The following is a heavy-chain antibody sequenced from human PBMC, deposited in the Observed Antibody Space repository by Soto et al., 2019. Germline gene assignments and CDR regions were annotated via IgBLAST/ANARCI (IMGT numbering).Heavy chain of an antibody. V-gene: IGHV3-23*01. CDR3: VKDDGGYPSTSPH. J-gene: IGHJ4*02. CDR1: GITISNYP. D-gene: IGHD3-16*02. CDR2: IRWSGDRT. Sequence: EVQLLESGGGLVQPGGSLRLSCAASGITISNYPMSWVRQAPGKGXDWVSGIRWSGDRTYYADSAKGRFTISKDISRNSLSLQLDSLGVEDTAVYFCVKDDGGYPSTSPHWGQGTLVTVSS.